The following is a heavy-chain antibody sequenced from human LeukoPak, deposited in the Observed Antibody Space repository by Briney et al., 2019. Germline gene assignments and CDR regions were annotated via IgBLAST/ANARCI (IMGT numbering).Heavy chain of an antibody. J-gene: IGHJ6*02. V-gene: IGHV3-33*01. D-gene: IGHD2-15*01. CDR1: GFTFSSYG. CDR2: IWYDGSNK. CDR3: ARYCSGGSCFGMDV. Sequence: GRSLRLSCAASGFTFSSYGMHWVRQAPGKGLEWVAVIWYDGSNKYYADSVKGRFTISRDNSKNTLYLQMNSLRAEDTAVYYCARYCSGGSCFGMDVWGQGTTVTVSS.